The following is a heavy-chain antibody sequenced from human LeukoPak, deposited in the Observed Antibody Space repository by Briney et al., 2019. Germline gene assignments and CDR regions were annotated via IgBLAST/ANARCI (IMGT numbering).Heavy chain of an antibody. CDR2: ISSSGTTI. CDR3: ARRYCSTTSCLLDY. CDR1: GFTFSSYE. D-gene: IGHD2-2*01. V-gene: IGHV3-48*03. J-gene: IGHJ4*02. Sequence: GGSLRLSCAASGFTFSSYEMNWVRQAPGKGLEWLSYISSSGTTIFYAESLKGRFTISRDNTKNSLWLQMNSLRAEDTAVYYCARRYCSTTSCLLDYWGQGTLVTVSS.